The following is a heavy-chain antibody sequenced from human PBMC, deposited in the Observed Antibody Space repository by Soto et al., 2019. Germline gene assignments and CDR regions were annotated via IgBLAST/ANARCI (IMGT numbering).Heavy chain of an antibody. Sequence: PGGSLRLSCAASGFTFSSYAMHWVRQAPGKGLEWVAVISYDGSNKYYAGSVKGRFTISRDNSKNTLYLQMNSLRAEDTAVYYCASPQGGPPTAMVLRGMDVWGQGTTVTVSS. J-gene: IGHJ6*02. CDR2: ISYDGSNK. CDR3: ASPQGGPPTAMVLRGMDV. D-gene: IGHD5-18*01. V-gene: IGHV3-30-3*01. CDR1: GFTFSSYA.